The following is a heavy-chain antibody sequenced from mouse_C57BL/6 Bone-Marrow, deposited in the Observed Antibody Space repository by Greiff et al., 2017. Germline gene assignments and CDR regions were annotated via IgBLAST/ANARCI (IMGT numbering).Heavy chain of an antibody. V-gene: IGHV1-52*01. D-gene: IGHD1-1*01. Sequence: QVQLQQPGAELVRPGSSVKLSCKASGYTFTSYWMHWVKQRPIQGLEWIGNIDPSDSETNYNQKFKDKATLTVDKSSSTAYMQLSSLTSEDSAVYYCASGYYLPHWGQGTTLTVSS. CDR1: GYTFTSYW. J-gene: IGHJ2*01. CDR3: ASGYYLPH. CDR2: IDPSDSET.